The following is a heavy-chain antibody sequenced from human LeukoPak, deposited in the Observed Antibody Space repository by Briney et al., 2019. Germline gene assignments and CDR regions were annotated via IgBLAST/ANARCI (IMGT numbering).Heavy chain of an antibody. CDR1: GLTFSDNY. CDR2: ISSGSTYT. Sequence: GGSLRLSCATSGLTFSDNYMSWIRQAPGKGLEWVSYISSGSTYTNYADSVKGRFTISRDNAKNSLYLQMNSLRAEDTAVYYCASHGGPDCFDYWGQGTLVTVSS. D-gene: IGHD2-21*01. CDR3: ASHGGPDCFDY. J-gene: IGHJ4*02. V-gene: IGHV3-11*06.